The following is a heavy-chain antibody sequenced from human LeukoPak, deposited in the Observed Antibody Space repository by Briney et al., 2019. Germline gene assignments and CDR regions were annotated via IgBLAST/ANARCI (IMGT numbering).Heavy chain of an antibody. V-gene: IGHV3-23*01. J-gene: IGHJ4*02. Sequence: PGGSLRLSCAASGFTFSSYAMSWVRQAPGKGLEWVSAISGSGGSAYYADSVKGRFTISRDNSKSTLYLQMNSLRAEDTAVYYCAKMGVDIWDFDYWGQGTLVTVSS. CDR3: AKMGVDIWDFDY. CDR1: GFTFSSYA. D-gene: IGHD3-9*01. CDR2: ISGSGGSA.